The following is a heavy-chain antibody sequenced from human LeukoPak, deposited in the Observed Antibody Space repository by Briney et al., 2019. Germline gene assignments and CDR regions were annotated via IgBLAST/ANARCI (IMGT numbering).Heavy chain of an antibody. CDR3: ARDNLYSSGWYYFDY. J-gene: IGHJ4*02. Sequence: GGSLRLSCAASGFTFSSYSMNWVSQAPGKRLEWVSSISSSCSYIYYADSMKGRFTISRDNAKNSLYLQMNSLRAEDTAVYYCARDNLYSSGWYYFDYWGQGTLVTVSS. CDR2: ISSSCSYI. D-gene: IGHD6-19*01. V-gene: IGHV3-21*01. CDR1: GFTFSSYS.